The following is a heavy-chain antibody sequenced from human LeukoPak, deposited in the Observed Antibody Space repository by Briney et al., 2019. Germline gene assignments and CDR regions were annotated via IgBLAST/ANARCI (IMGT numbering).Heavy chain of an antibody. CDR2: INSDGSST. Sequence: GGSLRLSCAASGFTFSSYWMHWVRQAPGKGLVWVSRINSDGSSTSYADSVKGRFTISRDNAKNTLYLQMNSPRAEDTAVYYCAPLGGIAAAVGFDPWGQGTLVTVSS. CDR3: APLGGIAAAVGFDP. CDR1: GFTFSSYW. J-gene: IGHJ5*02. D-gene: IGHD6-13*01. V-gene: IGHV3-74*01.